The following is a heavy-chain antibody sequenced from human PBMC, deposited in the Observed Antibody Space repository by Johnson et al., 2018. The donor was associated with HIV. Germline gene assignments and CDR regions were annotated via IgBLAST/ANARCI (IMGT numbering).Heavy chain of an antibody. CDR1: GFTFDDYA. J-gene: IGHJ3*01. CDR2: ISWNSGSI. V-gene: IGHV3-9*01. CDR3: ARGVVPDPFDF. D-gene: IGHD2-15*01. Sequence: VQLVESGGGLVQPGRSLRLSCAASGFTFDDYAMHWVRQAPGKGLEWVSGISWNSGSIGSADSVKGRFTISRDNAKNSLYLKRSSLRAEDTALYYCARGVVPDPFDFWGQGTMVTVSS.